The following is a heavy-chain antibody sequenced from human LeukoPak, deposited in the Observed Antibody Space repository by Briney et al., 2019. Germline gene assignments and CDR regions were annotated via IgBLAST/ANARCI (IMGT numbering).Heavy chain of an antibody. CDR2: IYYSGST. J-gene: IGHJ4*02. CDR3: ARDVPPDSNWNEDY. D-gene: IGHD1-1*01. Sequence: PSETLSLTCTVSGGSISSSSYYWGWIRQPPGKGLEWIGSIYYSGSTYYNPSLKSRVTISVDTSKNQFSLRLSSVTAADTAVYYCARDVPPDSNWNEDYWGQGTLVTVSS. CDR1: GGSISSSSYY. V-gene: IGHV4-39*07.